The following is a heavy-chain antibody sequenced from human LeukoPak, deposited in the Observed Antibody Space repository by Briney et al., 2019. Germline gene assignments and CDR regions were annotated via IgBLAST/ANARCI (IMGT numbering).Heavy chain of an antibody. CDR1: GGSISSYY. Sequence: SETLSLTCTVSGGSISSYYWSWIRQPPGKGLEWIGYIYYSGSTNYNPSLKSRVTISVDTSKNQFSLKLSSVTAADTAVYYCARGAVWWLPRPFDYWGQGTLVTVSS. J-gene: IGHJ4*02. D-gene: IGHD5-12*01. CDR2: IYYSGST. CDR3: ARGAVWWLPRPFDY. V-gene: IGHV4-59*01.